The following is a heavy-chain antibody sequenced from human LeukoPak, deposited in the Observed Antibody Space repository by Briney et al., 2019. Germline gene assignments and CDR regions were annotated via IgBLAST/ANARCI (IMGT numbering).Heavy chain of an antibody. Sequence: GGPLRLSCAASGFTFSNAWMSWVRQAPGKGLEWVSYISDSSNTIYYADSVKGRFAISRANAKNSLYLQMNSLRAEDTAVYYCVRFVSAATAGRSTGFDSWGQGTLVTVSS. CDR1: GFTFSNAW. CDR3: VRFVSAATAGRSTGFDS. V-gene: IGHV3-11*01. CDR2: ISDSSNTI. D-gene: IGHD6-13*01. J-gene: IGHJ5*01.